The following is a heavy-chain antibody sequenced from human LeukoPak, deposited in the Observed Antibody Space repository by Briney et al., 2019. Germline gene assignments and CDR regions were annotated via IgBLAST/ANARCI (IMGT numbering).Heavy chain of an antibody. D-gene: IGHD3-3*01. Sequence: GASVKVSCKASGYTFTSYGISWVRQAPGQGLEWMGWISAYNGNTNYAQKLQGRVTTTTDTSTSTAYMELRSLRSDDTAVYYCARDLQDRGGYDFWSGYQNLYYFDYWGQGTLVTVSS. V-gene: IGHV1-18*01. CDR3: ARDLQDRGGYDFWSGYQNLYYFDY. CDR2: ISAYNGNT. CDR1: GYTFTSYG. J-gene: IGHJ4*02.